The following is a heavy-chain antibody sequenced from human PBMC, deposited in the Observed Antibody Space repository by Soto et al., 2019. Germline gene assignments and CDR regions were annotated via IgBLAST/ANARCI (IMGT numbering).Heavy chain of an antibody. D-gene: IGHD6-13*01. Sequence: QVQLQESGPGLVKPSGTLSLTCAVSGGSISSSNWWSWVRQPPGKGLEWIGEIYHSGSTNYNPSLKRRGTIAVAKSKNQFSLKLSSVTAADTAVYYCARAAMGGSSWPFDYWGQGTLVTVSS. CDR3: ARAAMGGSSWPFDY. CDR2: IYHSGST. J-gene: IGHJ4*02. V-gene: IGHV4-4*02. CDR1: GGSISSSNW.